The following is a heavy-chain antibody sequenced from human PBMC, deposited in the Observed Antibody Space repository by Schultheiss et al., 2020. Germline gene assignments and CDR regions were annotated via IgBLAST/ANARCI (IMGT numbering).Heavy chain of an antibody. CDR2: INHSGST. V-gene: IGHV4-34*01. Sequence: SETLSLTCAVYGGSFSGYYCSWIRQPPGKGLEWIGEINHSGSTNYNPSLKSRVTISVDTSKNQFSLKLSSVTASDTAVYYCARSRSSGSSYDAFDIWGQGTMVTV. D-gene: IGHD3-10*01. CDR3: ARSRSSGSSYDAFDI. J-gene: IGHJ3*02. CDR1: GGSFSGYY.